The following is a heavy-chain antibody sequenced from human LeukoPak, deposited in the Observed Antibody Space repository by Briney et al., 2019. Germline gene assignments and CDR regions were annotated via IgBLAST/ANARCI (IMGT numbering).Heavy chain of an antibody. V-gene: IGHV3-74*01. CDR2: INSDGSST. Sequence: GGSLRLSCAASGFTFSSYWMHWVRQAPGKGLVWVSRINSDGSSTSYADSVKGRFTISRDNAKNTLYLQMNSLRAEDTAVYYSARVGYYDSSGYFHWGQGTLVTVSS. J-gene: IGHJ4*02. CDR3: ARVGYYDSSGYFH. D-gene: IGHD3-22*01. CDR1: GFTFSSYW.